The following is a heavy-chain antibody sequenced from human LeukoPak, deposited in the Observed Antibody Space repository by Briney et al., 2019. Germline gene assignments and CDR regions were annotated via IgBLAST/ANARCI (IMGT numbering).Heavy chain of an antibody. CDR3: TTGQGSGWYGYYFDY. V-gene: IGHV3-15*01. CDR2: IKSKADGGTT. Sequence: GGSLRLSCAASGFTFSNAWMSWVRQAPGKGLEWVGRIKSKADGGTTDYAAPVKGRFTISRDDSKNTLYLQMNSLKTEDTAVYYCTTGQGSGWYGYYFDYWGQGTLVTVSS. J-gene: IGHJ4*02. CDR1: GFTFSNAW. D-gene: IGHD6-19*01.